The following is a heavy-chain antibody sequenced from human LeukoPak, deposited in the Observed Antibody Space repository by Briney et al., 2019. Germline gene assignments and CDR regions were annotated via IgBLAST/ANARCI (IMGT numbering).Heavy chain of an antibody. CDR3: ARANVLRFLGGFDP. Sequence: SETLSLTCTVSGGSISSYYWSWIRQPPGKGLEWIGEINHSGSTNYNPSLKSRVTISVDTSKNQFSLKLNSVTAADTAVYYCARANVLRFLGGFDPWGQGTLVTVSS. V-gene: IGHV4-34*01. CDR1: GGSISSYY. CDR2: INHSGST. D-gene: IGHD3-3*01. J-gene: IGHJ5*02.